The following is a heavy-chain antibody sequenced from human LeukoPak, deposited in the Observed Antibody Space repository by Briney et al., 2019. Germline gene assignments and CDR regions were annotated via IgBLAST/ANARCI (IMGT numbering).Heavy chain of an antibody. D-gene: IGHD6-19*01. CDR3: ACSGPYSNGGVMTDY. CDR2: TYRDGNT. J-gene: IGHJ4*02. V-gene: IGHV3-66*01. CDR1: GLIVSSNY. Sequence: GGSLRLSCAASGLIVSSNYMSWVRQAPGKGLEWVSITYRDGNTNYADSVKGRFTISRDTSKNTLSLEMNSLRAEDTAVYYCACSGPYSNGGVMTDYWGQGTLVTVSS.